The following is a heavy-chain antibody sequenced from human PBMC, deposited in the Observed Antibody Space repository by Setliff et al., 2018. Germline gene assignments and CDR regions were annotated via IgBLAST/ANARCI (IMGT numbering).Heavy chain of an antibody. CDR3: ARDSGRGAYFDY. CDR2: IKSKANSYTT. D-gene: IGHD3-10*01. J-gene: IGHJ4*02. V-gene: IGHV3-72*01. CDR1: GFTFSNAW. Sequence: PGGSLRLSCAASGFTFSNAWMSWVRQAPGKGLEWVGRIKSKANSYTTEYAASVKGRFTVSRDDSKSSLYLQMNSLKTGDTAVYYCARDSGRGAYFDYWGRGTLVTVSS.